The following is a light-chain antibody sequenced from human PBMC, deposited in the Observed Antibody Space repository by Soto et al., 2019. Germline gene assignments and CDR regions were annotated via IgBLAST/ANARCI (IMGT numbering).Light chain of an antibody. CDR1: QGIGGS. CDR3: HHRSSWPYT. Sequence: DIVLTQSPDTLSLSPGERATLSCRASQGIGGSLAWYQHKPGQAPRLVIYGASNRAAGIPARFSGSGSGTDLTLTISSLESEDIAISFCHHRSSWPYTFGRGTNLEIK. CDR2: GAS. V-gene: IGKV3-11*01. J-gene: IGKJ2*01.